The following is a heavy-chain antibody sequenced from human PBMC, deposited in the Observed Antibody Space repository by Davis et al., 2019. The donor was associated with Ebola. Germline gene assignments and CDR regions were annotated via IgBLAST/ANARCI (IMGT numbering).Heavy chain of an antibody. J-gene: IGHJ4*02. CDR1: GFTFSSYA. V-gene: IGHV3-48*04. CDR2: ISSSGSTI. Sequence: GESLKISCAASGFTFSSYAMSWVRQAPGKGLEWVSYISSSGSTIYYADSVKGRFTISRDNAKNSLYLQMNSLRAEDTAVYYCAKGLGASDWYAFDYWGQRALVTVSS. D-gene: IGHD6-19*01. CDR3: AKGLGASDWYAFDY.